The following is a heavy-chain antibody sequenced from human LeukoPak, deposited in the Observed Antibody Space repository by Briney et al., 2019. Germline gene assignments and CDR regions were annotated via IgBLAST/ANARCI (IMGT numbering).Heavy chain of an antibody. D-gene: IGHD2-8*02. CDR1: GGSFSGYY. CDR2: VYYSGSA. Sequence: KPSETLSLTRAVYGGSFSGYYWSWIRQPPGKGLEWIGNVYYSGSAYYNPSLKSRVALSVDTSKNQFSLTLSSVTAADTAIYYCASLLNGGVAHWLDPWGQGTQDTVSS. J-gene: IGHJ5*02. CDR3: ASLLNGGVAHWLDP. V-gene: IGHV4-34*01.